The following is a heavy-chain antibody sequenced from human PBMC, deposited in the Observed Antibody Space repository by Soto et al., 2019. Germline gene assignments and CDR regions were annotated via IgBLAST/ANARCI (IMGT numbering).Heavy chain of an antibody. CDR3: ARGPGWNNYYGMDV. D-gene: IGHD1-1*01. V-gene: IGHV3-7*03. Sequence: GGCLRLSCAASGFTFSSYGMSWVRHAPGKGLEWVANIKQDGSEKYYVDSVKGRFTISRDNAKNSLYLQMNSLRAEDTAVYYCARGPGWNNYYGMDVWGQGTTVTVSS. CDR1: GFTFSSYG. J-gene: IGHJ6*02. CDR2: IKQDGSEK.